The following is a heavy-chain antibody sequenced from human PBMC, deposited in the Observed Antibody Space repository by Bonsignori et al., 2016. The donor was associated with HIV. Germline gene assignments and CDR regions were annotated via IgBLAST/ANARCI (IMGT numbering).Heavy chain of an antibody. CDR2: IIPIFGTA. CDR1: GGTFSSYA. J-gene: IGHJ6*03. Sequence: SVKVSCKASGGTFSSYAISWVRQAPGQGLEWMGGIIPIFGTANYAQKFQGRVTITADESTSTAYMELSSLRSEDTAVYYCAVAAAGPYYYYYYYMDVWGKGTTVTVSS. D-gene: IGHD6-13*01. V-gene: IGHV1-69*13. CDR3: AVAAAGPYYYYYYYMDV.